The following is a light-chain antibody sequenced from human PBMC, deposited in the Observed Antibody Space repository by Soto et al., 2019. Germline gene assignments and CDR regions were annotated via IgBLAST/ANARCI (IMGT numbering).Light chain of an antibody. CDR1: QSVSSY. V-gene: IGKV3-11*01. Sequence: EIVLTQSPATLSLSPGERATLSCRASQSVSSYLACYQQKPGQAPRLLIYDASNRATGIPARFSGSGSGTDFSLTISSLEPEAFAVYYCQQRSNWPPWTFGQGTKLEIK. J-gene: IGKJ2*02. CDR3: QQRSNWPPWT. CDR2: DAS.